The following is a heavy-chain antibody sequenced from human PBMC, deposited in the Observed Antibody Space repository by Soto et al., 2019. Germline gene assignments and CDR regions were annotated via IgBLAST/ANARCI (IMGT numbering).Heavy chain of an antibody. CDR2: IYPGDSDT. CDR3: ARPESPMITAPLDY. V-gene: IGHV5-51*01. J-gene: IGHJ4*02. D-gene: IGHD3-16*01. CDR1: GYSFTSYW. Sequence: PGESLKISCKGSGYSFTSYWIGWVRQMPGQGLEWMGIIYPGDSDTRYSPSFQGQVTISADKSINTAYLQWSSLKASDTAMYYCARPESPMITAPLDYWGQGTQVTAPQ.